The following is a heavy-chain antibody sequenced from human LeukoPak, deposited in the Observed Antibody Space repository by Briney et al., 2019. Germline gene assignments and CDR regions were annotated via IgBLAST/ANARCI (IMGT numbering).Heavy chain of an antibody. CDR3: ASTKILGELSLYDY. Sequence: SETLSLTCTVSGGSISSYYWSWIRQPPGKGLEWIGYIYYSGSTNYNPSLKSRVTISVDTSKNQFSLKLSSVTAADTAVYYCASTKILGELSLYDYWGQGTLVTVSS. J-gene: IGHJ4*02. D-gene: IGHD3-16*02. CDR2: IYYSGST. V-gene: IGHV4-59*08. CDR1: GGSISSYY.